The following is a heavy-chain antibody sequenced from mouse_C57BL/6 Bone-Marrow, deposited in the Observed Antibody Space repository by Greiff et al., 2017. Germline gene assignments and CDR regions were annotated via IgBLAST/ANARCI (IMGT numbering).Heavy chain of an antibody. CDR1: GFTFSDAW. CDR2: IRNKANNHAT. Sequence: EVKLVESGGGLVQPGGSMKLSCAASGFTFSDAWMDWVRQSPEKGLEWVAEIRNKANNHATYYAVSVKGRFTIHRDDSKSSVYLPMNNLRAEDLGIDDCTGHDCDPSYLDYWGQGTTVTVSS. D-gene: IGHD2-4*01. V-gene: IGHV6-6*01. CDR3: TGHDCDPSYLDY. J-gene: IGHJ2*01.